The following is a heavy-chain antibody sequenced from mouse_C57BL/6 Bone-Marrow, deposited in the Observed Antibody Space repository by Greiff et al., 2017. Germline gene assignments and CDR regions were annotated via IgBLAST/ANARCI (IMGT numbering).Heavy chain of an antibody. CDR3: ASFYDGSSYAGYFDY. Sequence: QVQLKQSGAELVRPGASVKLSCKASGYTFTDYYINWVKQRPGQGLEWIARIYPGSGNTYYNENFKGKATLTAEKSSSTAYMQLSSLTSEDSAVYFCASFYDGSSYAGYFDYWGQGTTLTVSS. D-gene: IGHD1-1*01. V-gene: IGHV1-76*01. J-gene: IGHJ2*01. CDR1: GYTFTDYY. CDR2: IYPGSGNT.